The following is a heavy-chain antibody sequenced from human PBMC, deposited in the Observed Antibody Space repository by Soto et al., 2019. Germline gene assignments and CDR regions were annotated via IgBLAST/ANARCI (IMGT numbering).Heavy chain of an antibody. CDR2: ISGSGGNT. V-gene: IGHV3-23*01. Sequence: PGGSLRLSCAASGFTFSSYAMSWVRQAPGKGLEWVSTISGSGGNTYYADSVKGRFTISRDNSKNTLYLQMNSLRADDTAVYYCAKETQQWLVGTFDIWGQGTMVTVSS. CDR3: AKETQQWLVGTFDI. J-gene: IGHJ3*02. D-gene: IGHD6-19*01. CDR1: GFTFSSYA.